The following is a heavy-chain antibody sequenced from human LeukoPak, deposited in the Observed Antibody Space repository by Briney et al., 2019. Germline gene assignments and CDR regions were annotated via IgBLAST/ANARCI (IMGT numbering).Heavy chain of an antibody. Sequence: GRSLRLSCAASGFTFSSYGMHWVRQAPGKGLEWVAVIWYDGSNKYYADSVKGRFTISRDNSKNTLYLQMNSLRAEDTAVYYCARDIHPRRAQFDYWGQGTLVTVSS. CDR2: IWYDGSNK. CDR3: ARDIHPRRAQFDY. CDR1: GFTFSSYG. J-gene: IGHJ4*02. V-gene: IGHV3-33*01.